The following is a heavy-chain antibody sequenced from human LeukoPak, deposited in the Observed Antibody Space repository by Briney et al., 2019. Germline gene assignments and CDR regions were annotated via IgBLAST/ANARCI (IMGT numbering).Heavy chain of an antibody. Sequence: PGGSLRLSCAASGFTFSTYNMNWVRQAPGKGLEWVSSITSSSSYTFYADSVKGRFTISRDNARNSLYLQMNSLRAEDTAVYYCARVRYDGSGYYSIYDYWGQGTLVTVSS. CDR2: ITSSSSYT. CDR1: GFTFSTYN. D-gene: IGHD3-22*01. CDR3: ARVRYDGSGYYSIYDY. J-gene: IGHJ4*02. V-gene: IGHV3-21*01.